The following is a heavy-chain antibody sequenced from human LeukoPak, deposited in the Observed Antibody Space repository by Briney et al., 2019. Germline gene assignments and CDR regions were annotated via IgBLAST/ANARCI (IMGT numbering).Heavy chain of an antibody. D-gene: IGHD2-21*01. CDR3: ARAECDIAWFDY. Sequence: SETLSLICTVSGGSISIYYWYWIRQPPGKRLEWIGYIYYSGSTKYNPSLKSRVTMSVDTSKKQFSLKLSSVTAADTAMYYCARAECDIAWFDYWGRGTLVTVSS. J-gene: IGHJ4*02. V-gene: IGHV4-59*01. CDR2: IYYSGST. CDR1: GGSISIYY.